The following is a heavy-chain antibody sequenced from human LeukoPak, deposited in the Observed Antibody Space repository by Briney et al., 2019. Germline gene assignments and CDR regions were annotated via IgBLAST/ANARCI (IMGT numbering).Heavy chain of an antibody. D-gene: IGHD6-19*01. Sequence: AGSLRLSCAASGFAFNFYAMTWVRQAPGKRLQWVSTINASGGNTYYADPVRGRFTISRDNSKDTLYLQLNSLTAEDTAIYYCAKPISGGLAVSADWFDPWGQGTLVAVSS. CDR3: AKPISGGLAVSADWFDP. V-gene: IGHV3-23*01. J-gene: IGHJ5*02. CDR2: INASGGNT. CDR1: GFAFNFYA.